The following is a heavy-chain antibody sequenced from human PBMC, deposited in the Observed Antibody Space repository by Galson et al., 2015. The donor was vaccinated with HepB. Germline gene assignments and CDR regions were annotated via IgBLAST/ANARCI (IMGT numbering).Heavy chain of an antibody. V-gene: IGHV3-21*01. Sequence: SLRLSCAASGFTFSSYSMNWVRQAPGKGLEWVSSISSSSSYIYYADSVKGRFTVSRDNAKNSLYLQMNSLRAEDTAAYYCARVSFVGVGATTENWFDPWGQGTLVTVSS. CDR2: ISSSSSYI. J-gene: IGHJ5*02. CDR1: GFTFSSYS. D-gene: IGHD1-26*01. CDR3: ARVSFVGVGATTENWFDP.